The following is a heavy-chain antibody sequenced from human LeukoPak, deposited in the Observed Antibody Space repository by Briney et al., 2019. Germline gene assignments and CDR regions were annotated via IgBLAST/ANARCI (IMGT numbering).Heavy chain of an antibody. V-gene: IGHV3-33*08. Sequence: GGSLRLSCAASGFTFSSYSMNWVRQAPGKGLEWVAVIWYDGSNKYYADSVKGRFTISRDNSKNTLYLRMNSLRAEDTAVYYCARDWGYWGQGTLVTVSS. CDR1: GFTFSSYS. CDR2: IWYDGSNK. D-gene: IGHD3-16*01. CDR3: ARDWGY. J-gene: IGHJ4*02.